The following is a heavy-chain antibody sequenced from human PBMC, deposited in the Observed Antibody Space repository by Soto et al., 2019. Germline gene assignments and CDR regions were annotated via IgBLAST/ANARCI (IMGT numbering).Heavy chain of an antibody. V-gene: IGHV3-23*01. CDR3: ARASGSRAFDN. J-gene: IGHJ4*02. D-gene: IGHD1-26*01. CDR1: GFTFGTTD. CDR2: IDGSGGIT. Sequence: LRLSCAASGFTFGTTDMSWVRQAPGEGLEWVSTIDGSGGITYYADSVKGRFTISRDSSKNTVDLQMNSLRAEDTAVYFCARASGSRAFDNWGQGTLVTVSS.